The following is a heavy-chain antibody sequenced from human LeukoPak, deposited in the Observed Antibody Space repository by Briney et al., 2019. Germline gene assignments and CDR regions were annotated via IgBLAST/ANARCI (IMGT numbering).Heavy chain of an antibody. V-gene: IGHV1-8*01. Sequence: ASLKVSCKASGYTFTSYDINWVRQATGQRLEWMGWMNPNSGNTGYAQKYQRRDTMTRNTSIRTAYMELSSLRSEDTAVYYCARGQRSGYCSSTSCYYYYYYMDVWGKGTTVTVSS. J-gene: IGHJ6*03. CDR2: MNPNSGNT. CDR1: GYTFTSYD. CDR3: ARGQRSGYCSSTSCYYYYYYMDV. D-gene: IGHD2-2*01.